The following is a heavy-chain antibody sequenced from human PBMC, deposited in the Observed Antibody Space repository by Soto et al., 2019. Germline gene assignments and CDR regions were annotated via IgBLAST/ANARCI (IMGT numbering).Heavy chain of an antibody. CDR1: GFTFSNYA. J-gene: IGHJ4*02. D-gene: IGHD1-26*01. CDR3: AKEWAPFGQTSLDY. V-gene: IGHV3-23*01. Sequence: GGSLRLSCAASGFTFSNYAMSWVRQAPKTGLEWVAGIVFGGDGAFYSDSVKGRFTISRDNSRNTLYLEMNSLRVEDAAVYYCAKEWAPFGQTSLDYWGQGILVTVS. CDR2: IVFGGDGA.